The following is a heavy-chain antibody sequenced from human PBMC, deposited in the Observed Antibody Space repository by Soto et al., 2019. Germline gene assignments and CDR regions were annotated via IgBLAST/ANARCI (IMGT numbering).Heavy chain of an antibody. CDR1: GFTFSSYG. J-gene: IGHJ5*02. CDR2: ISYDGSNK. V-gene: IGHV3-30*18. CDR3: AKDRAYCSGGSCNWGWFDP. Sequence: GGSLRLSCAASGFTFSSYGMHWVRQAPGKGLEWVAVISYDGSNKYYADSVKGRFTISRDNSKNTLYLQMNSLRAEDTAVYYCAKDRAYCSGGSCNWGWFDPWGQGTLVTVSS. D-gene: IGHD2-15*01.